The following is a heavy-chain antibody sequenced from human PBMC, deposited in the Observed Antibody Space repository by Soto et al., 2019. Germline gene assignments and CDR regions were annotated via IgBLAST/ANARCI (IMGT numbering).Heavy chain of an antibody. CDR1: GFSLSTSGVG. Sequence: QITLKESGPPLVKPTQTLTLTCTFSGFSLSTSGVGVGWIRQPPGKALEWLALIFWDDDKRYSPSLKSRLTITKGTYKNQVVLTMTNMDPVDTATYYCAHSPPYDILTGSLNYFDYWGQGTLVTVSS. J-gene: IGHJ4*02. V-gene: IGHV2-5*02. D-gene: IGHD3-9*01. CDR2: IFWDDDK. CDR3: AHSPPYDILTGSLNYFDY.